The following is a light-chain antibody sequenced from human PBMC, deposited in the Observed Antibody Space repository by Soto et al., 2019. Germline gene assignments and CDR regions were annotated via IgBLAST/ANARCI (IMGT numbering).Light chain of an antibody. CDR1: QSISSY. Sequence: DIQMTPSPSSLSASVGDRVTITCRASQSISSYLNWYQQKPWKAPKLLIYAASSLQSGVPSRLSGSGSGTDFTLTISSLQPEDFTTYYCQHSYRTLWTFGQGTKVEIQ. J-gene: IGKJ1*01. CDR3: QHSYRTLWT. CDR2: AAS. V-gene: IGKV1-39*01.